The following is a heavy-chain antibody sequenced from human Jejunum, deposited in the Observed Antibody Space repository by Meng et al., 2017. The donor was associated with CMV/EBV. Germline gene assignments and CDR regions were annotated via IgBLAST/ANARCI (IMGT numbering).Heavy chain of an antibody. J-gene: IGHJ4*02. D-gene: IGHD2/OR15-2a*01. V-gene: IGHV1-69*12. CDR3: ARGVRMGSTREYSFDF. CDR1: GESFNNYA. Sequence: QVQLVQAGAEVKKPXASVELXCRSSGESFNNYAMSWVRQAPGQGLEWMGGIIAIFKTPNYAQRFQGRLTISADGATGTTYMELSSLTSEDTAVYFCARGVRMGSTREYSFDFWGQGTMVTVSS. CDR2: IIAIFKTP.